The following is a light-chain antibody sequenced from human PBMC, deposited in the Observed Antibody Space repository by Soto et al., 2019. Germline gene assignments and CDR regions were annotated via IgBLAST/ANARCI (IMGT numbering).Light chain of an antibody. CDR2: GIN. CDR3: VSFTTKSSYV. J-gene: IGLJ1*01. CDR1: NREVGAYSY. Sequence: QSALAQPVSVSGSPRQSIPFSCTGPNREVGAYSYVSWYQQQPGKDPQLMVYGINSGPSGVSNRFSGSKSANTASLTISGLQADGGADYYCVSFTTKSSYVFGTGDQGHR. V-gene: IGLV2-14*03.